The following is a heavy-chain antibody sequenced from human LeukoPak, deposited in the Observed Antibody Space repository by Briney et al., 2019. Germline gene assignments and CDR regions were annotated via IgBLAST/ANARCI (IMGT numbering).Heavy chain of an antibody. CDR2: IYHSGST. J-gene: IGHJ4*02. D-gene: IGHD3-10*01. V-gene: IGHV4-30-2*01. CDR1: IGSVSCGDYA. Sequence: QSQSLNCTFSIGSVSCGDYAWSWIGQPPGKGLEWFGYIYHSGSTYYNPSLKSRVTISVDRSKNQFSLKLSSVTAADTAVYYCASGGGRITMVRGVTTYLRGFDYWGQGTLVTVSS. CDR3: ASGGGRITMVRGVTTYLRGFDY.